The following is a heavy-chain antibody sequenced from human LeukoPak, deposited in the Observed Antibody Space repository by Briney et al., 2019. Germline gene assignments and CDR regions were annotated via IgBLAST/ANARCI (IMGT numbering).Heavy chain of an antibody. Sequence: GGSLRLSCAASGFTFSDHYMDWVRQAPGKGLEWVGRTRNKGNSYTTQYAASVKGRFTISRDDSKNSLYLQMNSLRAEDTAVYYCAKERGPTDYWGQGTLVTVSS. CDR2: TRNKGNSYTT. J-gene: IGHJ4*02. CDR3: AKERGPTDY. D-gene: IGHD2-15*01. CDR1: GFTFSDHY. V-gene: IGHV3-72*01.